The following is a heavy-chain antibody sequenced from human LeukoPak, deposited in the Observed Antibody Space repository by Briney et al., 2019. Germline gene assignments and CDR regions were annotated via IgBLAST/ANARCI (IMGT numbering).Heavy chain of an antibody. CDR3: ARELWFANAPGSWLDP. CDR2: IFHSGST. J-gene: IGHJ5*02. Sequence: PSETLSLTCVVFGDSISSGAYSWSWIRQPPGKGLEGIGYIFHSGSTFYNPSLKSRVTISVDNSKNQFSLRLSSVTAADTAVYYCARELWFANAPGSWLDPWGQGTLVTVSS. CDR1: GDSISSGAYS. V-gene: IGHV4-30-2*01. D-gene: IGHD3-10*01.